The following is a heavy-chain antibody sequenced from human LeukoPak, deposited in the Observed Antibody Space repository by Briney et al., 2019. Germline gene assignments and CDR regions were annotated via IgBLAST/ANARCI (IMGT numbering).Heavy chain of an antibody. CDR2: IYYSGST. D-gene: IGHD5-18*01. J-gene: IGHJ4*02. Sequence: KSSETLSLTCTVSGGSISSSSYYWGWIRQPPGKGLEWIATIYYSGSTSYNPSLKSRVTISVDTSKNQFSLKLSSVTAADTAVYYCVRRMAEYSYGYDYWGQGTLVTVSS. V-gene: IGHV4-39*01. CDR1: GGSISSSSYY. CDR3: VRRMAEYSYGYDY.